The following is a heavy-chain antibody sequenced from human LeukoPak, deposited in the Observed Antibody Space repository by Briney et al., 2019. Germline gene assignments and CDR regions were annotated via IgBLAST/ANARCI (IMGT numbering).Heavy chain of an antibody. D-gene: IGHD3-10*01. CDR3: ARSITMVRGVDY. Sequence: GGSLRLSCAASGFTFSSYAMHWVRQAPGKGLEWVAVISYDGSNKYYADSVKGRFTISRDNSKNTLYLQMNSLRAEDTAVYYCARSITMVRGVDYWGQGTLVTVSS. CDR1: GFTFSSYA. CDR2: ISYDGSNK. V-gene: IGHV3-30*04. J-gene: IGHJ4*02.